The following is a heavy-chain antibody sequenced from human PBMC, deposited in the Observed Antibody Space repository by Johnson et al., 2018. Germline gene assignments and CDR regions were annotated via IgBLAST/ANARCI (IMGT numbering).Heavy chain of an antibody. CDR1: GFTFDDYA. V-gene: IGHV3-9*01. Sequence: VQLVQSGGGLVQPGRSLRLSCAASGFTFDDYAMHWVRPAPGKGLEWVSGISWNSGSIGYADSVKGRFTISRDNAKNPLYLQMNSLRAEDTALYYCAKDIGGGCSSTSCYTFDYYGMDVWGQGTTVTVSS. J-gene: IGHJ6*02. CDR2: ISWNSGSI. CDR3: AKDIGGGCSSTSCYTFDYYGMDV. D-gene: IGHD2-2*02.